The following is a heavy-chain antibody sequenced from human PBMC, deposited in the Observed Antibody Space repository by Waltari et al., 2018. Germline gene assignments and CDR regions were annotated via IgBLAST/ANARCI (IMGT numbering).Heavy chain of an antibody. Sequence: QVQLQESGPGLVKSSQTLSLTCSVSGGSISSEGFYWSWIRQHPGKGLEWTGYIANSGTYYNPALKSRVTRSRDTSKNQIFLKLSAVTAADTAVYYCARSGYRYGWGYYYGMDVWGQGTTVTVSS. J-gene: IGHJ6*02. CDR1: GGSISSEGFY. CDR2: IANSGT. CDR3: ARSGYRYGWGYYYGMDV. V-gene: IGHV4-31*03. D-gene: IGHD5-18*01.